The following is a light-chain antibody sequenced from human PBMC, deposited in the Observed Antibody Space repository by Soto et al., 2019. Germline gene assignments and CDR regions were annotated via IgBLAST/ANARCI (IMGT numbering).Light chain of an antibody. CDR2: DAS. V-gene: IGKV3-11*01. Sequence: EIVLTQSPATLSLSPWDRATLSCRASQSVSNFLAWYQQKPGQAPRLLIYDASNRATGIPARFSGGGSGTDFTLTISSLEPEDFAVYYCQVRSNWPTWTFGQGTKVDIK. CDR3: QVRSNWPTWT. J-gene: IGKJ1*01. CDR1: QSVSNF.